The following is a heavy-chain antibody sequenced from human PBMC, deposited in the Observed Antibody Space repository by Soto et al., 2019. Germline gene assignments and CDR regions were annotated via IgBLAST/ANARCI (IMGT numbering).Heavy chain of an antibody. J-gene: IGHJ4*02. D-gene: IGHD2-15*01. CDR2: LYYSGNT. V-gene: IGHV4-59*01. Sequence: SETLSLTCTVSGGSFSPFYWSWVRQPPGKGLEWIGYLYYSGNTNYNPSLKSRVTISVDASKNQVSLRLTSVTAADTAVYYCERVGAVAARTFDYWGQVTVVPVSS. CDR3: ERVGAVAARTFDY. CDR1: GGSFSPFY.